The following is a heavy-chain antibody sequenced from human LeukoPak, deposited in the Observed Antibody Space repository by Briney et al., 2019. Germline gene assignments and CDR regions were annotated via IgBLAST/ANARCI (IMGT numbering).Heavy chain of an antibody. Sequence: GASVRVSCKASGYSFTKYGVTWVRQAPGQGLEWMGWISAYNAKTTYAQRFQGRVSMTTDASTNTAYMELRGLRFDDTAVFYCARSSAIAVAGHFDYWGQGSLVTVSS. V-gene: IGHV1-18*01. CDR1: GYSFTKYG. D-gene: IGHD6-19*01. J-gene: IGHJ4*02. CDR3: ARSSAIAVAGHFDY. CDR2: ISAYNAKT.